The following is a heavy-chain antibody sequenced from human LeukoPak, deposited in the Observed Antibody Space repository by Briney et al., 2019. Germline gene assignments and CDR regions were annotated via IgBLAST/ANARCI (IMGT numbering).Heavy chain of an antibody. J-gene: IGHJ4*02. Sequence: PGGSLRLSCAASGFTFSSYAMHWVRQAPGKGLEWVAVISYDGSNKYYADSVKGRFTISRDNSKNTQYLQMNSLRAEDTAVYYCARANYGSGSYFDYWGQGTLVTVSS. CDR2: ISYDGSNK. CDR3: ARANYGSGSYFDY. V-gene: IGHV3-30-3*01. D-gene: IGHD3-10*01. CDR1: GFTFSSYA.